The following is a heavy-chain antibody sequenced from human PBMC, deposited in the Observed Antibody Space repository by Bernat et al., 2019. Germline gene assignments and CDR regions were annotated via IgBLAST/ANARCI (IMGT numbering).Heavy chain of an antibody. Sequence: QVQLVESGGGVVQPGGSLRLSCAASGFTFSSYGMHWVRQAPGKGLEWVAFIRYDGSNKYYADSVKGRFTISRDNSKNTLYLQMNSLRAEDTAVYYCAKKIVVVVAATLDDAFDIWGQGTMVTVSS. V-gene: IGHV3-30*02. CDR2: IRYDGSNK. CDR3: AKKIVVVVAATLDDAFDI. J-gene: IGHJ3*02. D-gene: IGHD2-15*01. CDR1: GFTFSSYG.